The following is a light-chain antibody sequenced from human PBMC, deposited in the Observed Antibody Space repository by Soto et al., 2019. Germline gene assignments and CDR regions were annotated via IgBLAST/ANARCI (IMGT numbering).Light chain of an antibody. CDR2: GAS. Sequence: EIVLTQSPGTVSVSPGERATLSCRASQSVSSNYLAWHQQKPGQAPRLLIYGASSRAAGIPDRFRGSGSGTDFTLTISSLEPEDFAVYYCQQYGSSPFTFGPWTKVDVK. J-gene: IGKJ3*01. CDR3: QQYGSSPFT. CDR1: QSVSSNY. V-gene: IGKV3-20*01.